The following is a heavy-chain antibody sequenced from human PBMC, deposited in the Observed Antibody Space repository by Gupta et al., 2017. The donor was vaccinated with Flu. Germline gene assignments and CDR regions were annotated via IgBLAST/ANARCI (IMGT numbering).Heavy chain of an antibody. J-gene: IGHJ6*04. CDR3: AKSETQDYDDWSGYYNNVDI. D-gene: IGHD3-3*01. Sequence: WVRQAPGEGIEWMAVISYDGVHKSYAGSVKGRFTISRDNSKNALDMEMNCLKVDDTAVYYCAKSETQDYDDWSGYYNNVDIWGKGATVTVSS. V-gene: IGHV3-30*18. CDR2: ISYDGVHK.